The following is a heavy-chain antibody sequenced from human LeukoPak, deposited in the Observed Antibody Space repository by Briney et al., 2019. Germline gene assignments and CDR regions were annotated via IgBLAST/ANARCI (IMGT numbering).Heavy chain of an antibody. CDR2: VYYSGSA. D-gene: IGHD1-26*01. CDR3: AGGTYYFDY. CDR1: GGSISSYY. J-gene: IGHJ4*02. Sequence: SETLSLTCTVSGGSISSYYWSWIRQPPGKGLEWIGYVYYSGSAHYNPSLKSRVTISVDTSKNQFSLKLSSVTAADTAVYYCAGGTYYFDYWGQGTLVTVSS. V-gene: IGHV4-59*01.